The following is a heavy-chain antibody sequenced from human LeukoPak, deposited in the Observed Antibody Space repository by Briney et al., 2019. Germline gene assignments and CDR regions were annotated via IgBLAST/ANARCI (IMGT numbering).Heavy chain of an antibody. D-gene: IGHD3-9*01. J-gene: IGHJ3*02. CDR3: ARRTKYYDILTGYSYDAFDI. Sequence: PSETLSLTCTVSGGSISSYYWSWIRQPAGKGLEWIGSIYYSGSTYYNPSLKSRVTISVDTSKNQFSLKLSSVTAADTAVYYCARRTKYYDILTGYSYDAFDIWGQGTMVTVSS. CDR1: GGSISSYY. CDR2: IYYSGST. V-gene: IGHV4-59*05.